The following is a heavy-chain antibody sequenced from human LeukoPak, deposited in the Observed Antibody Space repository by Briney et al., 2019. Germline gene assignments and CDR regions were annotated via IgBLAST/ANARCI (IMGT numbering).Heavy chain of an antibody. V-gene: IGHV4-39*07. Sequence: PSETLSLTCTVSGGSISSSSYYWGWIRQPPGKGLEWIGSIYYSGSTYYNPSLKSRVTISVDTSKNQFSLKLSSVTAADTAVYYCARDSHSGSSYFDYWGQGTLVTVSS. CDR3: ARDSHSGSSYFDY. CDR1: GGSISSSSYY. CDR2: IYYSGST. D-gene: IGHD1-26*01. J-gene: IGHJ4*02.